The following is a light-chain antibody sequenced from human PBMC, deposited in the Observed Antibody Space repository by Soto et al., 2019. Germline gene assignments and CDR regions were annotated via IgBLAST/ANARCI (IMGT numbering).Light chain of an antibody. CDR1: QSVNSN. J-gene: IGKJ4*01. Sequence: EIVMTQSPATLSVSPGERATLSCRASQSVNSNLAWYQQIRGQATRLLIYEASSRATDIPARFSASGSGTEFTLTISSLQSEEFAVDYCEQYNNWPLTFGGGTNVEIK. V-gene: IGKV3-15*01. CDR2: EAS. CDR3: EQYNNWPLT.